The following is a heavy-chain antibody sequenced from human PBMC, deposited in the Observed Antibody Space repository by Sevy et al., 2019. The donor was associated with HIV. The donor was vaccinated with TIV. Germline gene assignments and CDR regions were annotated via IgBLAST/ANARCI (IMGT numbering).Heavy chain of an antibody. CDR3: AGNPAWSVAGRGVFYYGMDV. CDR1: TGSCSGYY. D-gene: IGHD6-19*01. CDR2: VSYGGST. V-gene: IGHV4-34*01. Sequence: SETLSLTCAVYTGSCSGYYWSWVRQSPGKGLEWIGEVSYGGSTSYNPSLKGRVTLSVDTSKNQSSLKLISVTAADTAGYNCAGNPAWSVAGRGVFYYGMDVWGQGTAVTVSS. J-gene: IGHJ6*02.